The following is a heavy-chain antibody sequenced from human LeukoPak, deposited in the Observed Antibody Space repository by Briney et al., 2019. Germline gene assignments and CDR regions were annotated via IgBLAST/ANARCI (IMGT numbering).Heavy chain of an antibody. D-gene: IGHD3-22*01. V-gene: IGHV4-61*02. J-gene: IGHJ4*02. CDR3: ARSPMYYDSSGYYPD. CDR1: GGSISSGSYY. Sequence: PSETLSLTCTVSGGSISSGSYYWSWIRQPAGKGLEWIGRIYTSGSTNYNPSLKSRVTISVDTSKNQFSLKLSSVTAADTAVYYCARSPMYYDSSGYYPDWGQGTLVTVSS. CDR2: IYTSGST.